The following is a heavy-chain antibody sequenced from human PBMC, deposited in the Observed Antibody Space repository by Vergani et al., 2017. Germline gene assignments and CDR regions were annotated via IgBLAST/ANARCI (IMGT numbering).Heavy chain of an antibody. CDR3: AKVGRSEVAGTFGAFDI. Sequence: QLQLQESGPGLVKPSETLSLICTVSGGSINPSSYFWGWIRQSPGKGLEWIGSINYVGRTYYIPSLQSRATVFVDTSKNQFSLNLTSVTAADTAVYYCAKVGRSEVAGTFGAFDIWGQGTMVTVSS. D-gene: IGHD6-19*01. CDR2: INYVGRT. V-gene: IGHV4-39*02. J-gene: IGHJ3*02. CDR1: GGSINPSSYF.